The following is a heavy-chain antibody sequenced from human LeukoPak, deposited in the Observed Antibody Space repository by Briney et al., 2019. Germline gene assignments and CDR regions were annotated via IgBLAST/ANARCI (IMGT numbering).Heavy chain of an antibody. CDR1: GGSISSGSYY. CDR3: AGWGIAAAGTLGYMDV. D-gene: IGHD6-13*01. Sequence: SQTLSLTCTVSGGSISSGSYYWSWIRQPAGTGLEWIGRIYTSGSTNYNPSLKSRVTISVDTSKNQFSLKLSSVTAADTAVYYCAGWGIAAAGTLGYMDVWGKGTTVTVSS. CDR2: IYTSGST. V-gene: IGHV4-61*02. J-gene: IGHJ6*03.